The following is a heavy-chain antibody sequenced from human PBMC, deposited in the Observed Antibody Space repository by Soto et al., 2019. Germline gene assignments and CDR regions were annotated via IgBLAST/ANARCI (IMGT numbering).Heavy chain of an antibody. J-gene: IGHJ4*02. CDR3: ARGYDFWSGYFTFFDY. CDR2: ISISSSYI. CDR1: FSTYS. V-gene: IGHV3-21*01. Sequence: FSTYSMNWVRQAPGKGLEWVSSISISSSYIYYADSVKGRFTISRDNAKNSLYLQMNSLRVEDTAVYYCARGYDFWSGYFTFFDYWGQGTVVTVSS. D-gene: IGHD3-3*01.